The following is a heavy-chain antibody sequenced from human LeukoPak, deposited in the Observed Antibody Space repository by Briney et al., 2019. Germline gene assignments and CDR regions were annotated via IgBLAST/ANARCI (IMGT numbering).Heavy chain of an antibody. CDR2: ISYDGSNK. J-gene: IGHJ5*02. D-gene: IGHD3-3*01. CDR3: AREPITIFGVVIIKYNWFDP. V-gene: IGHV3-30-3*01. Sequence: GGSLRLSCAASGFTFSSYAMHWVRQAPGKGLEWVAVISYDGSNKYYADSVKGRFTISRDNSKNTLYLQMNSLRAEETAVYYCAREPITIFGVVIIKYNWFDPWGQGTLVTVSS. CDR1: GFTFSSYA.